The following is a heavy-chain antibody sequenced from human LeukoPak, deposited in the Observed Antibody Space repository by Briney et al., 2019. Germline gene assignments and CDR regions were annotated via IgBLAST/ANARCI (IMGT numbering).Heavy chain of an antibody. CDR1: GFTFSSYA. CDR2: ISYDGSNK. V-gene: IGHV3-30-3*01. CDR3: AREFGDHFDY. D-gene: IGHD3-10*01. Sequence: GRSLRLSCAASGFTFSSYAMHWVRQAPGKGLEWVAVISYDGSNKYYADSVKGRFTISRDNSKNTLYLQMNSLRAEDTAVYYCAREFGDHFDYWGQGTLVTVSS. J-gene: IGHJ4*02.